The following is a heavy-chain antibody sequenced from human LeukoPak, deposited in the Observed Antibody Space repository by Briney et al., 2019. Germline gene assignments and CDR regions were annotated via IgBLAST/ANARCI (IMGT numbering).Heavy chain of an antibody. V-gene: IGHV4-34*01. Sequence: SGTLSLTCAVYGGSFSGYYWSWIRQPPGKGLEWIGEINHSGSTNYNPSLKSRVTISVDTSKNQFSLKLSSVTAADTAVYYCARGPHIVVVTAIITSYYFDYWGQGTLVTVSS. CDR3: ARGPHIVVVTAIITSYYFDY. CDR1: GGSFSGYY. J-gene: IGHJ4*02. D-gene: IGHD2-21*02. CDR2: INHSGST.